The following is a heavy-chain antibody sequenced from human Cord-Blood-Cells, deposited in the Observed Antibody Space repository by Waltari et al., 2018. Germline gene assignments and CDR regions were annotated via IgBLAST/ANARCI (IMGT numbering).Heavy chain of an antibody. Sequence: QVQLQQWGAGLLKPSETLSLTCAVYGGSFSGYYWSWIRQPPGKGLEWIGEINHSGSTNYTPSLKSRVTIAVDTSKNQFSLRLSSVTAADTAVYYCARGGAAAEYFQHWGQGTLVTVSS. CDR1: GGSFSGYY. J-gene: IGHJ1*01. V-gene: IGHV4-34*01. CDR2: INHSGST. CDR3: ARGGAAAEYFQH. D-gene: IGHD6-13*01.